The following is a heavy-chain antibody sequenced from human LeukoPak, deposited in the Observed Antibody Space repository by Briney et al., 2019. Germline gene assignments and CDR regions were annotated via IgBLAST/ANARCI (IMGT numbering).Heavy chain of an antibody. D-gene: IGHD3-22*01. Sequence: GALVKVSCKASGGTFSSYAISWVRQAPGQGLEWMGGIIPIFGTANYAQKFQGRVTITADESTSTAYMELSSLRSEDTAVYYCARKGGYYRNYYYYMDVWGKGTTVTISS. CDR1: GGTFSSYA. CDR2: IIPIFGTA. CDR3: ARKGGYYRNYYYYMDV. V-gene: IGHV1-69*13. J-gene: IGHJ6*03.